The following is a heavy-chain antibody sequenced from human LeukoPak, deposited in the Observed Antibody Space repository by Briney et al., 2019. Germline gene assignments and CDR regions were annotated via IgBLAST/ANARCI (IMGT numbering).Heavy chain of an antibody. J-gene: IGHJ4*02. CDR1: GFTFNNYV. Sequence: PGGSLRLSCAASGFTFNNYVMNWVRQAPGKGLEWVSVISDSGGSTYYADSVKGRFTVSRDNSKNTLYPQMNSLRAEDTAVYYCAKAKDYHSGANFDYWGQGTLVTVSS. CDR3: AKAKDYHSGANFDY. CDR2: ISDSGGST. D-gene: IGHD3-22*01. V-gene: IGHV3-23*01.